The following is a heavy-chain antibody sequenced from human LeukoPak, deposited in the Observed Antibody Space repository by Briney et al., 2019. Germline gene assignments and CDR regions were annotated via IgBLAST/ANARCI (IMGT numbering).Heavy chain of an antibody. V-gene: IGHV1-3*03. CDR2: INVGNGNT. CDR1: GYTFSNYA. D-gene: IGHD2-15*01. Sequence: ASVKVSCKASGYTFSNYAMHWVRQAPGQRLEWMGWINVGNGNTKYSQDFQGRVTITRDTSASIAYMELSSLRSEDMAVYYCARNRGYCSGGSCTLAAFDIWGQGTMVTVSS. CDR3: ARNRGYCSGGSCTLAAFDI. J-gene: IGHJ3*02.